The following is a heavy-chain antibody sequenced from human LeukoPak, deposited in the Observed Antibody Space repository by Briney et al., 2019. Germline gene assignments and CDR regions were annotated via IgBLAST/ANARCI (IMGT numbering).Heavy chain of an antibody. Sequence: GGSLRLSCAASGFTFSSYSMNWVRQAPGKGLXXVSSISSSSSYIYYADSVKGRFTISRDNAKNSLYLQMNSLRAEDTAVYYCARDGGYGDYFWGQGTLVTVSS. CDR1: GFTFSSYS. CDR3: ARDGGYGDYF. J-gene: IGHJ4*02. V-gene: IGHV3-21*01. D-gene: IGHD4-17*01. CDR2: ISSSSSYI.